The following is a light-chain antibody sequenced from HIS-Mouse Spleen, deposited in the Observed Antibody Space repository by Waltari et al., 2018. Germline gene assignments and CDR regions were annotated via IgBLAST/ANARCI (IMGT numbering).Light chain of an antibody. V-gene: IGKV1-33*01. CDR3: QQYDNLGPT. CDR2: DAS. J-gene: IGKJ4*01. CDR1: QDISNY. Sequence: DIQMTQSPSSLSASVGDRVTITCQASQDISNYLNWYQQKPGKAPKLLIYDASNLETGVPSRFSGSGSGTDFTFTISSPQPEDIATYYCQQYDNLGPTFGGGTKVEIK.